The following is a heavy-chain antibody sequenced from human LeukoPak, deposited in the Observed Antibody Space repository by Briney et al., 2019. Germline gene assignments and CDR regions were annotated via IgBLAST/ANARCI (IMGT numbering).Heavy chain of an antibody. CDR1: GFTFSSNA. CDR2: IYSGGST. V-gene: IGHV3-53*01. J-gene: IGHJ4*02. Sequence: GGSLRLSCAASGFTFSSNAMSWVRQAPGKGLEWVSVIYSGGSTYYADSVKGRFTISRDNSKNTLYLQMNSLRAEDTAVYYCASLHDYGDYWGQGTLVTVSS. CDR3: ASLHDYGDY.